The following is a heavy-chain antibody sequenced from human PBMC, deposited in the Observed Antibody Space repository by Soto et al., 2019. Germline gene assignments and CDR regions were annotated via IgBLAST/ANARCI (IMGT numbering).Heavy chain of an antibody. Sequence: WGSLRLSCAASGFTFSSYAMSWVRQAPGKGLEWVSAISGSGGSTYYADSVKGRFTISRDNSKNTLYLQMNSLRAEDTAVYYCAKAPNNWNDYFDYWGQGTLVTVSS. CDR1: GFTFSSYA. V-gene: IGHV3-23*01. CDR2: ISGSGGST. D-gene: IGHD1-1*01. J-gene: IGHJ4*02. CDR3: AKAPNNWNDYFDY.